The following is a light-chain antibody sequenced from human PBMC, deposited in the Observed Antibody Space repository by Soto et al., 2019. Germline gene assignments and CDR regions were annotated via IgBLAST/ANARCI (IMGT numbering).Light chain of an antibody. V-gene: IGKV1-27*01. J-gene: IGKJ4*01. CDR3: QKYTNVPA. CDR1: QGISNY. Sequence: DIQMTQSPSSLSASVGDRVTITCRASQGISNYLAWYQQIPGKVPKLLISAASTLQSGIPSRFSGSGSATDFTLTISSLQPEDVATYYRQKYTNVPAFGGGTKVEIK. CDR2: AAS.